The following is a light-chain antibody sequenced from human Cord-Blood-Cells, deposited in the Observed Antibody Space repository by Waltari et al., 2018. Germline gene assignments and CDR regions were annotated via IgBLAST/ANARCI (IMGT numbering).Light chain of an antibody. Sequence: DIVMTQSPDSLAVSLGVRATINCKSSQSVLYSSNTKNYLAWYQQKPGQSPKLLSYWASTRVSGVPDRFSGSGSGTDFTLTISSLQAEDVAVYYCQQYYSTPYTFGQGTKLEIK. V-gene: IGKV4-1*01. CDR1: QSVLYSSNTKNY. CDR2: WAS. CDR3: QQYYSTPYT. J-gene: IGKJ2*01.